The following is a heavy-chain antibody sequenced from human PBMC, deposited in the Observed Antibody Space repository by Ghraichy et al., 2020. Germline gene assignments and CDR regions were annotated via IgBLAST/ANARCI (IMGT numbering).Heavy chain of an antibody. Sequence: SETLSLTCTVSGGSISSSSYYWGWIRQPPGKGLEWIGSIYYSGSTYYNPSLKSRVTISVDTSKNQFSLKLSSVTAADTAVYYCASTRPVGYGSRRPSYFDYWGQGTLVTVSS. V-gene: IGHV4-39*01. CDR3: ASTRPVGYGSRRPSYFDY. CDR1: GGSISSSSYY. CDR2: IYYSGST. J-gene: IGHJ4*02. D-gene: IGHD5-18*01.